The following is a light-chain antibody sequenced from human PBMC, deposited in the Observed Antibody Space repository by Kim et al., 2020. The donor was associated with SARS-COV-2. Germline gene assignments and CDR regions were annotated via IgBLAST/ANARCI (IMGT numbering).Light chain of an antibody. J-gene: IGLJ3*02. Sequence: APGETASITCGGDNIEAKSLHWYQQRPGQAPLLVIYYDTDRPSGIPERFSGSNSGNTATLTISRVEAGDEAEFFCQVWDSSISQVLFGGGTQLTVL. V-gene: IGLV3-21*04. CDR2: YDT. CDR3: QVWDSSISQVL. CDR1: NIEAKS.